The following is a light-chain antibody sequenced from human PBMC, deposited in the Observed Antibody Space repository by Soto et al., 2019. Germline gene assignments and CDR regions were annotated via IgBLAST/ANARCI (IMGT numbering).Light chain of an antibody. V-gene: IGKV3-20*01. CDR2: GAS. Sequence: EIVLTQSPGTLSLSPGETATLSCRASQSVSSSYLAWYQRKPGQAPRLLIYGASSRATGIPDRFSGSGSGTDFPLTISRPEPEDFAVYYCQQYGSSPRYTFGQGTKLEIK. CDR1: QSVSSSY. J-gene: IGKJ2*01. CDR3: QQYGSSPRYT.